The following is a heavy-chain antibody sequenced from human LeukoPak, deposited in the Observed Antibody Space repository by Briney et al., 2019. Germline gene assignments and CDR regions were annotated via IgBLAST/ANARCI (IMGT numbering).Heavy chain of an antibody. V-gene: IGHV4-39*01. D-gene: IGHD6-6*01. CDR3: ARHVYIAARPSWFDP. CDR2: IYYSGST. J-gene: IGHJ5*02. Sequence: PSETLSLTCTVSGGSISSSSYYWGWIRQPPGKGLEWFGSIYYSGSTYYNPSLKSRVTISVDTSKNRFSLKLSSVTAADTAVYYCARHVYIAARPSWFDPWGQGTLVTVSS. CDR1: GGSISSSSYY.